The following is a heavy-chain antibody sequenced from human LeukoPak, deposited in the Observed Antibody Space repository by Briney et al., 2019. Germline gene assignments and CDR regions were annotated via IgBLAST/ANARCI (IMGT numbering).Heavy chain of an antibody. CDR3: AKIVGLPATMAYFDY. J-gene: IGHJ4*02. CDR1: AGSIRSYY. D-gene: IGHD2-2*01. CDR2: IFNSGST. V-gene: IGHV4-59*01. Sequence: SETLSLTCTVSAGSIRSYYWSWIRQPPGKGLELIGYIFNSGSTNYNPSLKSRVTISLDTSKSQFSLRLNSVTAADTAVYYCAKIVGLPATMAYFDYWGQGILITVSS.